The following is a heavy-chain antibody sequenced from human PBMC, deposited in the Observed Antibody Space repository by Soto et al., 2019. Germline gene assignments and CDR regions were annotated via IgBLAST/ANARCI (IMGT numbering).Heavy chain of an antibody. CDR2: TYYRSKWYN. D-gene: IGHD6-25*01. CDR1: GDSVSSNGAA. Sequence: PSQTLSLTCAISGDSVSSNGAAWNWIRRSPSRGLEWLGRTYYRSKWYNDYAISVKSRIAINPDTSKNQFSLQLNSVTPEDTALYYCARSSGHLDSWGQGTLVTVSS. J-gene: IGHJ4*02. CDR3: ARSSGHLDS. V-gene: IGHV6-1*01.